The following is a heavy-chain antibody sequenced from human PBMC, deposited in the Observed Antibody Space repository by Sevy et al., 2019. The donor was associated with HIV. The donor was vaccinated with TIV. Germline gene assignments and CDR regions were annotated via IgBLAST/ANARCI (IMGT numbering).Heavy chain of an antibody. Sequence: GGSLRLSCAASGFTFSSYEMNWVRQAPGKGLEWVSYISSDGTTIYYADSVKGRFTISRDNAQNSVSLQMNSLRAEDTAVYYCARDLDDNSGYCYGAIDYWGQGTLVTVSS. CDR1: GFTFSSYE. CDR2: ISSDGTTI. D-gene: IGHD3-22*01. J-gene: IGHJ4*02. V-gene: IGHV3-48*03. CDR3: ARDLDDNSGYCYGAIDY.